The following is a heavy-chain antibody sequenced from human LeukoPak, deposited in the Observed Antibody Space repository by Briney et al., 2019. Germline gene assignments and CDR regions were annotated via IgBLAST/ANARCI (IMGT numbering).Heavy chain of an antibody. V-gene: IGHV4-34*01. CDR2: INHSGST. CDR3: ASHYDSSGYIDY. J-gene: IGHJ4*02. D-gene: IGHD3-22*01. Sequence: SGTLSLTCAVYGGSFSGYYWSWIRQPPGKGLEWIGEINHSGSTNYNPSLKSRVTISVDTSKSQFSLKLSSVTAADTAVYYCASHYDSSGYIDYWGQGTLVTVSS. CDR1: GGSFSGYY.